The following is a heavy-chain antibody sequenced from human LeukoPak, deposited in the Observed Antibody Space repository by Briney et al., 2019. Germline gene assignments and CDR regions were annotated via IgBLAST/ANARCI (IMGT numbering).Heavy chain of an antibody. Sequence: PGGSLRLSRAASGFTFSGYWMTWVRQAPGKGLEWVANINQDATEKNYVDSVKGRFTISRDNAKNSLYLQMNSLRAEDTAVYYCARNMWDYWGQGTLVTVSS. CDR1: GFTFSGYW. CDR3: ARNMWDY. CDR2: INQDATEK. V-gene: IGHV3-7*04. D-gene: IGHD2-21*01. J-gene: IGHJ4*02.